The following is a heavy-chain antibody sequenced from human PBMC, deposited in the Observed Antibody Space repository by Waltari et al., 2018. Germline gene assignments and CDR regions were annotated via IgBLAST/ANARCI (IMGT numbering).Heavy chain of an antibody. V-gene: IGHV2-26*01. J-gene: IGHJ4*02. CDR1: GFSLTSVKMG. Sequence: QVTLKESGPVLVKPRETLTLTCTVSGFSLTSVKMGVTWIRQPPGKALEWLAHIFSNDETSYSTSLKHRLSISEDTSKSQVVLTLTDMDPADTATYFCARIGSGFYYFFDCWGPGILVSVSS. D-gene: IGHD3-22*01. CDR2: IFSNDET. CDR3: ARIGSGFYYFFDC.